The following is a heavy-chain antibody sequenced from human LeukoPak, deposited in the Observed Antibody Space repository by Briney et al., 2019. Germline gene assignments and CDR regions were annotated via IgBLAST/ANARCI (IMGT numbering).Heavy chain of an antibody. Sequence: GGSLRLSCAASGFTFSSYWMSWVRQAPGKGLEWVANIKQDGSGKYYVDSAKGRFTISRDNSKDTLYLQMNSLRAEDTAVYYCARAVRITMIVADWGQGTLVTVSS. CDR1: GFTFSSYW. D-gene: IGHD3-22*01. CDR2: IKQDGSGK. CDR3: ARAVRITMIVAD. V-gene: IGHV3-7*01. J-gene: IGHJ4*02.